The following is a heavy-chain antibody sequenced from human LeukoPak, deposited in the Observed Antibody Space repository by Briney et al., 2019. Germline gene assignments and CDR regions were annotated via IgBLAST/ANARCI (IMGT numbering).Heavy chain of an antibody. D-gene: IGHD3-22*01. CDR1: GGSISSGSYY. CDR3: ASGYYYDSSGYYQGLFDY. V-gene: IGHV4-39*01. J-gene: IGHJ4*02. Sequence: KPSETLSLTCTVSGGSISSGSYYWGWIRQPPGKGLEWIGSIYYSGSTYYNPSLKSRVTISVDTSKNQSSLKLSSVTAADTAVYYCASGYYYDSSGYYQGLFDYWGQGTLVTVSS. CDR2: IYYSGST.